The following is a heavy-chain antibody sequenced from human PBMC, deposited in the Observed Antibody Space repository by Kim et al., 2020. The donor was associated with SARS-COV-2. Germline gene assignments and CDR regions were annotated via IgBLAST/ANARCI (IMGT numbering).Heavy chain of an antibody. CDR3: TTETTYYYGSGSYPRGGY. V-gene: IGHV3-15*01. Sequence: GGSLRLSCAASGFTISNAWMSWVRQAPGKGLEWVGRIKSKSDGGTTDYAAPVKGRFSLSRDDSKNTLYLQMTSLKTEDTAVYYCTTETTYYYGSGSYPRGGYWGQGTLVTVSS. CDR1: GFTISNAW. D-gene: IGHD3-10*01. J-gene: IGHJ4*02. CDR2: IKSKSDGGTT.